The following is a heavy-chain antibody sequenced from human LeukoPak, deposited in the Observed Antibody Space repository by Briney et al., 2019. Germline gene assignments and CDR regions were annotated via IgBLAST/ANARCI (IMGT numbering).Heavy chain of an antibody. CDR1: GDSISSSNYY. V-gene: IGHV4-39*01. D-gene: IGHD3-3*01. J-gene: IGHJ4*02. CDR2: IYYSGIT. Sequence: PSETLSLTCTVSGDSISSSNYYWGWIRQPPGKGLEWIGSIYYSGITFYNPSLQSRVTISVDTSQNQFSLKLSSVTVADTAMYYCARHDYDFWNGHFDYWGQGTLVTVSS. CDR3: ARHDYDFWNGHFDY.